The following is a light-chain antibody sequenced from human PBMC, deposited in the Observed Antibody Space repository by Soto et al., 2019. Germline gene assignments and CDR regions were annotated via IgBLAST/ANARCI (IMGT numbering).Light chain of an antibody. J-gene: IGLJ1*01. V-gene: IGLV2-14*03. Sequence: QSVLTQPASVSGSPGQSIAISCTGTSSDVGGFNYVSWYQQHPGKAPKLLIYDVTSRPSGVSDRFSGSKSANTASLTISGLQADDEADYSCASYTTSSTYVFRTVTKVTVL. CDR2: DVT. CDR3: ASYTTSSTYV. CDR1: SSDVGGFNY.